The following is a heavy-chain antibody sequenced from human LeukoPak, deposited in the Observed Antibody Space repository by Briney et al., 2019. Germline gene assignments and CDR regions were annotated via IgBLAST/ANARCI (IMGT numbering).Heavy chain of an antibody. J-gene: IGHJ4*02. CDR1: GFTFSSYA. D-gene: IGHD6-19*01. Sequence: GGSLRLSCAASGFTFSSYAMSWVRQAPGKGLEWVANIKQDGSEKYYVDSVKGRFTISRDNAKNSLYLQMNSLRAEDTAVYYCAKGLRSSGWYRDYFDYWGQGTLVTVSS. CDR3: AKGLRSSGWYRDYFDY. V-gene: IGHV3-7*03. CDR2: IKQDGSEK.